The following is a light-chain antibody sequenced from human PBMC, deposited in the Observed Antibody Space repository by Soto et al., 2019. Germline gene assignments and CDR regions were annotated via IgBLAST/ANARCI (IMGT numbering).Light chain of an antibody. CDR1: SSSIGNNR. J-gene: IGLJ3*02. CDR3: STWDDTLKGPV. Sequence: QSVLTQPPSASGTPGQRVTISCSGTSSSIGNNRVNWYQQNPGTAPKLLIYSNIQRPSGVPDRFSGSKSGTSASLAITGLQSEDEADYYCSTWDDTLKGPVFGGGTKLTVL. V-gene: IGLV1-44*01. CDR2: SNI.